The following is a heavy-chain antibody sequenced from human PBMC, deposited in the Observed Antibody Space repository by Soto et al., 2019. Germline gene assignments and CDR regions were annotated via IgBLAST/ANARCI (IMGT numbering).Heavy chain of an antibody. Sequence: SETLSLTCTVSGGSISSSSYYWGWIRQPPGKGLEWIGSIYYSGSTYYNPSLKSRVTISVDTSKTQFSLNLSSVTAADTAVYYCARGLSGDKVDYWGQGTLVTVSS. V-gene: IGHV4-39*01. CDR3: ARGLSGDKVDY. J-gene: IGHJ4*02. CDR1: GGSISSSSYY. D-gene: IGHD7-27*01. CDR2: IYYSGST.